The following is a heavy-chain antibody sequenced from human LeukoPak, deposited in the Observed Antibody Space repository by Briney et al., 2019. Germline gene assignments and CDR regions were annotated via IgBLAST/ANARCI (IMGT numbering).Heavy chain of an antibody. J-gene: IGHJ6*03. D-gene: IGHD3-3*01. Sequence: SVKVSCKASGGTFSSYAISWMRQAPGQGLEWMGGIIPIFGTANYAQKFQGRVTITADESTSTAYMELSSLRSEDTAVYYCAREHYDFWSGYYTPRYYYYYMDVWGKGTTVTVSS. CDR3: AREHYDFWSGYYTPRYYYYYMDV. V-gene: IGHV1-69*01. CDR1: GGTFSSYA. CDR2: IIPIFGTA.